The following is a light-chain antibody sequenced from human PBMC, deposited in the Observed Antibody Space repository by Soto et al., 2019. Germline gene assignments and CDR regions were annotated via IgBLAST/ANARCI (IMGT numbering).Light chain of an antibody. J-gene: IGKJ1*01. CDR2: GAS. CDR3: QQYNNWPLT. CDR1: QSVSSN. Sequence: EIVMTQSPATLSVSPGERATLSCRASQSVSSNLAWYQQRPGQAPRLLIYGASTRAPGIPARFTGSGSGTEFTLSISSLQSADFALYYCQQYNNWPLTIGKGTKVEIK. V-gene: IGKV3-15*01.